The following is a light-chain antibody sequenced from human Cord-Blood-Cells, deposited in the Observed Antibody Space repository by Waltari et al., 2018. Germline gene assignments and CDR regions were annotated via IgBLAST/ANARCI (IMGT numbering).Light chain of an antibody. Sequence: DIQLTQSPSSPSASVGERVTITCRASQSISSYLNWYQQKPGKAPKLLIYAASSLQSGVPSRFSGSGSGTDFTLTISSLQPEDFATYYCQQSYSTPRTFGQGTKVEIK. CDR1: QSISSY. V-gene: IGKV1-39*01. CDR3: QQSYSTPRT. CDR2: AAS. J-gene: IGKJ1*01.